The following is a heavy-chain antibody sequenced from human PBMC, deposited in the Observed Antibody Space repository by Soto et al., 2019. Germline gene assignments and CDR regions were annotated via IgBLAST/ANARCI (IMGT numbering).Heavy chain of an antibody. CDR1: GFSFTSSA. Sequence: QMQLVQSGPEVKKPGTSVKVSCKTSGFSFTSSAMQWVRQARGQRLEWIGWIVVGSDNTNYAQKFHEKATMTRDLSTNTTYKDLRTLRSDYTAVYYCAASPSFWQNYYYGAMDVWGQGTTVTVSS. V-gene: IGHV1-58*02. J-gene: IGHJ6*02. CDR2: IVVGSDNT. CDR3: AASPSFWQNYYYGAMDV.